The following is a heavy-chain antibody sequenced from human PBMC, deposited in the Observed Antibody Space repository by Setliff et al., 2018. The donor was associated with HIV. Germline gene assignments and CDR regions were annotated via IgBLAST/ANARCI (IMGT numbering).Heavy chain of an antibody. CDR3: ARQVGNKVLFDS. D-gene: IGHD7-27*01. CDR2: INGGIGNT. CDR1: GYTFTTYA. V-gene: IGHV1-3*01. J-gene: IGHJ4*02. Sequence: ASVKVSCKASGYTFTTYAMHWVRQAPGQSLEWMGWINGGIGNTKYSQKFQGRVTMTRDTSISTAYMELSGLRSDDTAVYYCARQVGNKVLFDSWGQGTLVTVSS.